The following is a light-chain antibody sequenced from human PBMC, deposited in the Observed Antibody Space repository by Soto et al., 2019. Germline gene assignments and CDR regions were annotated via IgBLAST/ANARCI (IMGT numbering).Light chain of an antibody. CDR1: SGSMASNY. V-gene: IGLV6-57*04. J-gene: IGLJ2*01. Sequence: NFMLTQPHSVSESPGKTVTISCTRSSGSMASNYVQWYQQRPGSAPTTVIYEDNQRPSGVPDRFSGSMDSSSNSASLTISGLKTEDEADYYCQSYDSSNPVVFGGGTKLTVL. CDR2: EDN. CDR3: QSYDSSNPVV.